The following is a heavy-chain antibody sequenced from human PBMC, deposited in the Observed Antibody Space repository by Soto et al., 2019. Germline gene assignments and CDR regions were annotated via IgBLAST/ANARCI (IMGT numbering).Heavy chain of an antibody. CDR2: IYHSGST. CDR3: ARPPTAKLDAFDI. J-gene: IGHJ3*02. CDR1: GGSISSGGYA. Sequence: SLSLACSVSGGSISSGGYAWSWIRQPPGKGLEWIGYIYHSGSTYYNPSLKSRVTISVDTSKNQFSLNLSSVTAADKAVYYCARPPTAKLDAFDIWGLGTMVTV. V-gene: IGHV4-30-2*03.